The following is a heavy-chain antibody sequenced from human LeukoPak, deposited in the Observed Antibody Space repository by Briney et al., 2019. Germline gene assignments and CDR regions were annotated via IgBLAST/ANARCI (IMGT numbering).Heavy chain of an antibody. CDR1: GFTFSDYA. V-gene: IGHV3-23*03. D-gene: IGHD1-14*01. CDR2: LYSDGNT. J-gene: IGHJ4*02. Sequence: GGSLRLSCAASGFTFSDYAMGWVRQAPGKGLEWVSVLYSDGNTKYADSVQGRFTISRDNSKNTLYLEMNSLSPDDTAVYYCARGVEPLAANTLAYWGQGTLVTVSS. CDR3: ARGVEPLAANTLAY.